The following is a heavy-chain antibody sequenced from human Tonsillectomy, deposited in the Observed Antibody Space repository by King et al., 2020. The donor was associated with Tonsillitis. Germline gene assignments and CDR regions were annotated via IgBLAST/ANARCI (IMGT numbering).Heavy chain of an antibody. CDR3: AREAYSSGRCGIFDI. CDR1: GLTGSASL. V-gene: IGHV3-30*02. D-gene: IGHD6-19*01. J-gene: IGHJ3*02. CDR2: ISHYGKSK. Sequence: VQLVESGGGVVQPGGSLRLSCAASGLTGSASLIHWVRQAPGMGLEWVELISHYGKSKNYAGTMKGRFTISGDNAQNTVYLQMNSLRAEDTAVYYCAREAYSSGRCGIFDIWGQGTKVTVSS.